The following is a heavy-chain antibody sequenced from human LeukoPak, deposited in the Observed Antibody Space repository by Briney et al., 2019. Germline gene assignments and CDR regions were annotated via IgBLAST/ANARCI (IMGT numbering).Heavy chain of an antibody. CDR1: GGSISSYY. CDR3: ARDSDSSGWNYYYGMDV. V-gene: IGHV4-59*01. Sequence: SETLSLTCTVSGGSISSYYWSWIRQPPGKGLEWIWYIYYSGSTNYNPSLKSRVTISVDTSKNQFSLKLSSVTAADTAVYYCARDSDSSGWNYYYGMDVWGQGTTVTVSS. D-gene: IGHD6-19*01. J-gene: IGHJ6*02. CDR2: IYYSGST.